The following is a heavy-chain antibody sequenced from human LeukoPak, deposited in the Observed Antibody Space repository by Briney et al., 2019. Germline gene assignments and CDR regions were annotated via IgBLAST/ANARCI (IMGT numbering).Heavy chain of an antibody. CDR1: GGSISSHF. Sequence: SETLSLTCTVSGGSISSHFWTWIRQPPGKGLEWIGYIYSGSGTTNYNPSLKSRVTISVDTSKYQFSLKLSSVTAADTAVYYCARDSSDAFDIWGQGTMVTVSS. CDR3: ARDSSDAFDI. V-gene: IGHV4-59*11. J-gene: IGHJ3*02. CDR2: IYSGSGTT.